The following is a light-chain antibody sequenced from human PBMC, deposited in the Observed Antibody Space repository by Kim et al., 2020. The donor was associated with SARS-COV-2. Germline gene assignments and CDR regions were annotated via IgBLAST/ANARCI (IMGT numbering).Light chain of an antibody. J-gene: IGLJ3*02. Sequence: GKKVTISSSGSSSNLGNNYVSWYQQLPGTAPKLLIYDNNKRPSGIPDRFSGSKSGTSATLGITGLQTGDEADYYCGTWDSSLSAWVFGGGTQLTVL. CDR1: SSNLGNNY. V-gene: IGLV1-51*01. CDR3: GTWDSSLSAWV. CDR2: DNN.